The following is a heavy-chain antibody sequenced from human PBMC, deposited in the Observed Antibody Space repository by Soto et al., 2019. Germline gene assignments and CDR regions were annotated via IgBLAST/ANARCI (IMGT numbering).Heavy chain of an antibody. CDR3: ARGYDGVNNWFDP. J-gene: IGHJ5*02. V-gene: IGHV5-51*01. Sequence: KGSGYSFTSYWIGWVRQMPGKGLEWMGIIYPGDSDTRYSPSFQGQVTISADKSISTAYLQWSSLKASDTAMYYCARGYDGVNNWFDPWGQGTLVTVSS. CDR2: IYPGDSDT. CDR1: GYSFTSYW. D-gene: IGHD4-17*01.